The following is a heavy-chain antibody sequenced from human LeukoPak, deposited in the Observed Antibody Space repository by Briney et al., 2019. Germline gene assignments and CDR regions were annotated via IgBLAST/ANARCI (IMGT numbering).Heavy chain of an antibody. CDR2: INPNSGGT. Sequence: EASVKVSCKASGYTFTGYYMHWVRQAPGQVLEWMGWINPNSGGTNYAQKFQGRVTMTRDTSISTAYMELSRLRSDDTAVYYCARDRRYYDSSGYYHYWGQGTLVTVSS. CDR1: GYTFTGYY. CDR3: ARDRRYYDSSGYYHY. J-gene: IGHJ4*02. D-gene: IGHD3-22*01. V-gene: IGHV1-2*02.